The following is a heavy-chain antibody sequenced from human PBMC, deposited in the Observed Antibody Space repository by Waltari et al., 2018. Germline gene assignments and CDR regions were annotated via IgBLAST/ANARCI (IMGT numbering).Heavy chain of an antibody. Sequence: QLQLQESGPGLVKPSETLSLTCTVSGGSISSSSYSRGWIRQPPGKGLEWIGSIYYSGSTYYNPSLKSRVTISVDTSKNQFSLKLSSVTAADTAVYYCAGHIVVVPAAMTGNWFDPWGQGTLVTVSS. J-gene: IGHJ5*02. CDR3: AGHIVVVPAAMTGNWFDP. CDR2: IYYSGST. V-gene: IGHV4-39*01. D-gene: IGHD2-2*01. CDR1: GGSISSSSYS.